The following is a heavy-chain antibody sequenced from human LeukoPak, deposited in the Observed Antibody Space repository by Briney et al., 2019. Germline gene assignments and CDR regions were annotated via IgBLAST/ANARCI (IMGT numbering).Heavy chain of an antibody. V-gene: IGHV3-64D*06. Sequence: GGSLRLSCSASGFTFSSYAMHWVRQAPGKGLEYVSAISSNGGSTYYADSVKGRFTISRDNSKNTLYLQMSSLRAEDTAVYYCVKGEWLRLPTFDCWGQGTLVTVSS. D-gene: IGHD5-12*01. CDR2: ISSNGGST. J-gene: IGHJ4*02. CDR1: GFTFSSYA. CDR3: VKGEWLRLPTFDC.